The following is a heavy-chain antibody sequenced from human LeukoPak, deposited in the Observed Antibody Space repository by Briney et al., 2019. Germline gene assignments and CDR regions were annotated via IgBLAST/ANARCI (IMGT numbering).Heavy chain of an antibody. CDR2: SNPNSGGT. Sequence: ASVKASCKASRYAFTGYDIHSVRRAPGQGLEWMGWSNPNSGGTNYAQKFQGRVTMTRDTSIRTAYMELSRLRSDDMAVYYCARGNYDILTGHGSNWFDPWGQGTLVTVSS. V-gene: IGHV1-2*02. D-gene: IGHD3-9*01. J-gene: IGHJ5*02. CDR1: RYAFTGYD. CDR3: ARGNYDILTGHGSNWFDP.